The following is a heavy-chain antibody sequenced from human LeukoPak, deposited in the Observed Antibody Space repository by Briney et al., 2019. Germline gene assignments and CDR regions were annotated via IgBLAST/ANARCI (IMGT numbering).Heavy chain of an antibody. Sequence: PGGSLRLSCAASGFTFSSYWMHWVRQAPGKGLVWVSRINSAGTGTRYADSVKGRFTISRDNAKNTLYLQMNSLRAEDTAVYYCARAGIAAARIEEFDPWGQGTLVTVSS. J-gene: IGHJ5*02. V-gene: IGHV3-74*01. CDR2: INSAGTGT. CDR1: GFTFSSYW. D-gene: IGHD6-13*01. CDR3: ARAGIAAARIEEFDP.